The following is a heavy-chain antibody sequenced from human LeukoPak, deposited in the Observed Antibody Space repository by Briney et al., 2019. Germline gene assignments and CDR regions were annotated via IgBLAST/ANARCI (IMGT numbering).Heavy chain of an antibody. CDR2: INPNSGGT. J-gene: IGHJ6*03. V-gene: IGHV1-2*02. CDR3: ARSEQFPYYMDI. CDR1: GYTFTGYY. D-gene: IGHD6-19*01. Sequence: ASVKVSCKASGYTFTGYYMHWVRQAPGQGLEWMGWINPNSGGTNCAQKFQSRVTMTRDTSISTAYMELSRLRSDDTAVYYCARSEQFPYYMDIWGKGTTVTVSS.